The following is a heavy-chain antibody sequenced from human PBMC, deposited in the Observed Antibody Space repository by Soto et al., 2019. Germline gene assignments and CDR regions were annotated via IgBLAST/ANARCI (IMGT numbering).Heavy chain of an antibody. CDR3: ARVLTIFGVVYYYGMDV. CDR2: IIPIFGTA. CDR1: GGTFSSYA. V-gene: IGHV1-69*13. D-gene: IGHD3-3*01. J-gene: IGHJ6*02. Sequence: ASVKVSCKASGGTFSSYAISWVRQAPGQGLEWMGGIIPIFGTANYAQKFQGRVTITADESTSTAYMELSSLRSEDTAVYYCARVLTIFGVVYYYGMDVWGQGTTVTVS.